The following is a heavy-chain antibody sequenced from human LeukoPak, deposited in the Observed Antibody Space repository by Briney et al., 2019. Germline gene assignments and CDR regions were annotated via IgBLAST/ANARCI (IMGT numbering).Heavy chain of an antibody. CDR3: ARVSDSSGYFSFDY. J-gene: IGHJ4*02. D-gene: IGHD3-22*01. V-gene: IGHV3-21*01. CDR1: GFTFSSYS. CDR2: ISSSSSYI. Sequence: PGGSLRLSCAASGFTFSSYSMNWVRQAPGKGLEWVSSISSSSSYIYYADSVKGRFTISRDNAKNSLYLQMNSLRAEDTAVYYCARVSDSSGYFSFDYWGQGTLVTVSS.